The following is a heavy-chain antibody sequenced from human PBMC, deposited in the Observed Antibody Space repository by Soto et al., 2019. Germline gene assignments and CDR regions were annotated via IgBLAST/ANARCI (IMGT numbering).Heavy chain of an antibody. V-gene: IGHV2-5*02. D-gene: IGHD4-17*01. CDR3: ALNDYGDSR. J-gene: IGHJ4*02. CDR2: IYWDDDK. Sequence: QITLKESGPTLVKPTQTLTLTCTFSGFSLSTSGVGVGWIRQPPGKALEWLALIYWDDDKRYSPSLKSRLTSXKDTSKNQVVLTMTTMDPVDTATYYCALNDYGDSRWGQGTLVTVSS. CDR1: GFSLSTSGVG.